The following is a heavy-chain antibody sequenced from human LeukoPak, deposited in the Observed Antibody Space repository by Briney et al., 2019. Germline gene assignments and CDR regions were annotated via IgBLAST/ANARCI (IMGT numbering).Heavy chain of an antibody. V-gene: IGHV3-53*01. D-gene: IGHD1-26*01. Sequence: PGGSLRLSCAASGFNVRTNYVSWVRQAPGKGLEWVSIIYPGGSTYYADSMKGRFTISRDNSRNTLYLQIHSLTAEDTAIYYCAKDAQWEMKDSWGQGALVTVSS. CDR1: GFNVRTNY. J-gene: IGHJ4*02. CDR3: AKDAQWEMKDS. CDR2: IYPGGST.